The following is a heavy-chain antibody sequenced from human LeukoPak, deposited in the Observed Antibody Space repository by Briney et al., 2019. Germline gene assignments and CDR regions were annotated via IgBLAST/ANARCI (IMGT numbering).Heavy chain of an antibody. CDR2: FSSWGGST. CDR1: GFTFSSYA. CDR3: ARDQGYSRDGYYYAMDV. J-gene: IGHJ6*02. Sequence: GGSLRLSWAASGFTFSSYAMHWVRQAPGKGLEYVSVFSSWGGSTYYANSVKGRFTTSRDNSKNTLYLQMGSLRAEDMGVYYCARDQGYSRDGYYYAMDVWGQGTTVTVSS. D-gene: IGHD5-18*01. V-gene: IGHV3-64*01.